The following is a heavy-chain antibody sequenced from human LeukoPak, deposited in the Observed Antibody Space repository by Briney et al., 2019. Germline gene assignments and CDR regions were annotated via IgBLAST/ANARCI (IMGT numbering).Heavy chain of an antibody. D-gene: IGHD3-22*01. Sequence: PGGSLRLSCAASGFTVSSNYMSWVRQAPGKGLEWVSVIYSGGSTYYADSVKGRFTISRDNSKNTLYLQMNSLRAEDTAVYYCVRVWGDSSGYQSDYWGQGTLVTVSS. CDR3: VRVWGDSSGYQSDY. V-gene: IGHV3-53*01. J-gene: IGHJ4*02. CDR1: GFTVSSNY. CDR2: IYSGGST.